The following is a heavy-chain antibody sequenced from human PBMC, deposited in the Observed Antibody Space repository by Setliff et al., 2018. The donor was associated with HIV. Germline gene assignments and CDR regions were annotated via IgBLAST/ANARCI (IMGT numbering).Heavy chain of an antibody. Sequence: ASETLSLTCTVSGGSISSGDYYWSWIRQPPGKGLEWIGYIYYSGSTYYNPSLKSRVTISVDTSKNQFSLKLSSVTAADTAVYYCARGRYYYDSSGYYYYFDYWGQGTLVTVSS. D-gene: IGHD3-22*01. V-gene: IGHV4-30-4*08. CDR1: GGSISSGDYY. CDR2: IYYSGST. CDR3: ARGRYYYDSSGYYYYFDY. J-gene: IGHJ4*02.